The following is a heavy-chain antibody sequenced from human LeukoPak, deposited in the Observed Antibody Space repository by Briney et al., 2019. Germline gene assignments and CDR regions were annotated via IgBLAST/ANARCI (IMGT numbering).Heavy chain of an antibody. CDR1: GFTFSDYY. CDR2: ISSSSSYT. CDR3: ARTYSSGVSWFDP. V-gene: IGHV3-11*03. D-gene: IGHD6-19*01. J-gene: IGHJ5*02. Sequence: GGSLRLSCAASGFTFSDYYMSWIRQAPGKGLEWVSYISSSSSYTNYADSVKGRFTISRDNAKNSLYLQMNSLRAEDTAVYYCARTYSSGVSWFDPWGQGTLVTVSS.